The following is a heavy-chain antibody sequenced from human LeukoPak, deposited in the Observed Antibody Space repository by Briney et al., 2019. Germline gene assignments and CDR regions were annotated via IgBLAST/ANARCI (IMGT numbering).Heavy chain of an antibody. D-gene: IGHD1-1*01. V-gene: IGHV3-23*01. Sequence: PGGSLRLSCAASGFTFSSYGMSWVRQAPGKGLEWVSAISGSGGSTYYADSVKGRFTISRGNSKNTLYLQMNSLTSEDTALYYCAKRYNWNDGGFDYWGQGTLVTVSS. CDR2: ISGSGGST. CDR3: AKRYNWNDGGFDY. CDR1: GFTFSSYG. J-gene: IGHJ4*02.